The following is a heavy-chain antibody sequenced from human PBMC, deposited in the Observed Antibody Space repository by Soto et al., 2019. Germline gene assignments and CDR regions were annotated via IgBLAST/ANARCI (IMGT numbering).Heavy chain of an antibody. V-gene: IGHV1-8*01. CDR2: MNPYSGNT. CDR3: ARRKERSGPHYFDY. J-gene: IGHJ4*02. D-gene: IGHD6-25*01. Sequence: ASVKVSCKASGYTFTTYDISWVRQATGQGLEWMGWMNPYSGNTGYAQKFQGRVTVTRNTSISTVYMELSGLRPDGTAVYYYARRKERSGPHYFDYWGQGSQVTVSS. CDR1: GYTFTTYD.